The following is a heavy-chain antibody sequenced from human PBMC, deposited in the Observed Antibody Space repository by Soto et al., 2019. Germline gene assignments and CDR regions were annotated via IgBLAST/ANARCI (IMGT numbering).Heavy chain of an antibody. V-gene: IGHV5-51*01. CDR1: GYSFTSYW. J-gene: IGHJ4*02. CDR3: AGPKGPSGSGCYYLSLDY. CDR2: IYPGDSDT. Sequence: GESLKISCKSSGYSFTSYWIGWVRQMPGKGLEWMGIIYPGDSDTRYSTSFQGQVTIPADKSFSTAYLQWRSRKASDTAMDYCAGPKGPSGSGCYYLSLDYWGQGTLVTVSS. D-gene: IGHD3-10*01.